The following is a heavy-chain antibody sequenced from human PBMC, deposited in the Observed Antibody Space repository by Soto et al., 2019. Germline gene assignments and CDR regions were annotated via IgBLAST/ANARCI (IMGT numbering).Heavy chain of an antibody. Sequence: GGSLRLSCAASGFTFSSYGMHWVRQAPGKGLEWVAVISYDGSNKYYADSVKGRFTISRDNSKNTLYLQMNSLRAEDTAVYYCAKDESDPRDYDILTGYFDYWGQGTLVTVSS. CDR2: ISYDGSNK. D-gene: IGHD3-9*01. J-gene: IGHJ4*02. V-gene: IGHV3-30*18. CDR3: AKDESDPRDYDILTGYFDY. CDR1: GFTFSSYG.